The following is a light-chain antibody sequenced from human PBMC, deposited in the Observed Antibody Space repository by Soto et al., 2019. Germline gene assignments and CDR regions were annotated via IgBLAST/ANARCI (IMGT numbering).Light chain of an antibody. CDR2: DVS. V-gene: IGKV3-15*01. CDR1: QSARIS. CDR3: QQYNNWLPT. Sequence: ETVMTQSPATLSVSPGERATLSCRASQSARISLGWYQQKPGQATRLLIYDVSTRATGVPARFSGSGSGTEFTLTISSPQSEDFAVYYCQQYNNWLPTFGQGTRLEIK. J-gene: IGKJ5*01.